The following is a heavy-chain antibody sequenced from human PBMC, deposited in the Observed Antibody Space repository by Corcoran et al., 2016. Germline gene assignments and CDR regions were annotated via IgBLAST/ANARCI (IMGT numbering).Heavy chain of an antibody. CDR2: MNPNSGNT. D-gene: IGHD3-16*01. Sequence: QVQLVQSGAEVKKPGASVKVSCKASGYTFTSYDINWVRQATGQGLEWMGWMNPNSGNTGYAQKFQGRVTMTRNTSISTAYMELSSLRSEDTAVYYCARVPVMITFGGALGDYWGQGTLVTVSS. CDR1: GYTFTSYD. V-gene: IGHV1-8*01. J-gene: IGHJ4*02. CDR3: ARVPVMITFGGALGDY.